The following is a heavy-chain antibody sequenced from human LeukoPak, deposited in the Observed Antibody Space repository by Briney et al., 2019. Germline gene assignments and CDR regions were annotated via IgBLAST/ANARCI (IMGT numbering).Heavy chain of an antibody. J-gene: IGHJ3*02. CDR3: ARVSNYDFWSGYYRAYAFDI. CDR2: ISSSSSYI. Sequence: GGSLRLSCAAPGFTFSSYSMNWVRQAPGKGLEWVSSISSSSSYIYYADSVKGRFTISRDNAKNSLYLQMNSLRAEDTAVYYCARVSNYDFWSGYYRAYAFDIWGQGTMVTVSS. V-gene: IGHV3-21*01. D-gene: IGHD3-3*01. CDR1: GFTFSSYS.